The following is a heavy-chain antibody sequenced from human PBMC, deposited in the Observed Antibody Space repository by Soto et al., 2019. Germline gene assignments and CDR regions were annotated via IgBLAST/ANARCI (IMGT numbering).Heavy chain of an antibody. D-gene: IGHD3-22*01. CDR3: ARGPPKDYYDSSGTPPWWFDP. V-gene: IGHV4-4*07. Sequence: PSETLSLTCSVSGGSISSYYWSLIRQPAGKGLEWIGRIYTSGSTNYNPSLKRRVTMSVDTSKNQFSLKLSSVTAADTAVYYCARGPPKDYYDSSGTPPWWFDPWGQGTLVTVS. J-gene: IGHJ5*02. CDR1: GGSISSYY. CDR2: IYTSGST.